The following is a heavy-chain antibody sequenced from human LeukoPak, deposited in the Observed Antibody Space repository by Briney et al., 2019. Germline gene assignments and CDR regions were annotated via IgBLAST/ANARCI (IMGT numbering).Heavy chain of an antibody. V-gene: IGHV3-21*01. D-gene: IGHD1-7*01. CDR3: ARDLKDRITGTTFDY. CDR1: GFTFSSYS. CDR2: ISSSSSYI. J-gene: IGHJ4*02. Sequence: GGSPRLSCAASGFTFSSYSMNWVRQAPGKGLEWVSSISSSSSYIYYADSVKGRFTISRDNAKNSLYLQMNSLRAEDTAVYYCARDLKDRITGTTFDYWGQGTLVTVSS.